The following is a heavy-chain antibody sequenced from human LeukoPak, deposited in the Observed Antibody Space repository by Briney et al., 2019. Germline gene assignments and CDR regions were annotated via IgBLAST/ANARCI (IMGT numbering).Heavy chain of an antibody. J-gene: IGHJ4*02. V-gene: IGHV5-51*01. Sequence: GGALQIPSKGAGYRFTSYWIGRVRPMPGKGLEGRGITYPGDSDTRYSPSFQGQVTISADKSIRNAYMQWSSLKAADNAMYYYARLYHSWYGDIDYWGQGTLVTVSS. CDR1: GYRFTSYW. D-gene: IGHD6-13*01. CDR3: ARLYHSWYGDIDY. CDR2: TYPGDSDT.